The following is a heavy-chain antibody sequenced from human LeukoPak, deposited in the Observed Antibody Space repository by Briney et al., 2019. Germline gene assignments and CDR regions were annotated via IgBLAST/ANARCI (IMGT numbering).Heavy chain of an antibody. J-gene: IGHJ3*02. CDR1: GDSISLSFYY. D-gene: IGHD3-22*01. Sequence: SETLSLTCSVSGDSISLSFYYWGWIRQPPGKALEWIGSVYYSGTTSYNPSLKSRVTISVDTSKNQFSLRLTSVTAADTAVYYCARRLHYYDSSGYYDAFDIWGQGTMVTVSS. CDR2: VYYSGTT. V-gene: IGHV4-39*01. CDR3: ARRLHYYDSSGYYDAFDI.